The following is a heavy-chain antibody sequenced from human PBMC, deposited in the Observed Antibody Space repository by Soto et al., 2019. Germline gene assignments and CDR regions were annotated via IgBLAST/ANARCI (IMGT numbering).Heavy chain of an antibody. Sequence: PSETLSLTCTVSGHSLSSGGYYWSWIRQHPGKGLEWVGYIYLTGTTLYNPSLKSRLAISVDTSKNQFSLKLTSVTAADTAVYYCARDWGSSGWPNWGQGVLVTVSS. J-gene: IGHJ4*02. CDR1: GHSLSSGGYY. CDR3: ARDWGSSGWPN. D-gene: IGHD6-19*01. CDR2: IYLTGTT. V-gene: IGHV4-31*03.